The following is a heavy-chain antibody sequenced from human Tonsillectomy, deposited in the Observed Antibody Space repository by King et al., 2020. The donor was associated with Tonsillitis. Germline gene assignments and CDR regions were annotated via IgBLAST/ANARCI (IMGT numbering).Heavy chain of an antibody. CDR3: ARSLGGYSNAYALDY. CDR2: IDWDDDK. D-gene: IGHD5-18*01. CDR1: GFSLSTSGMC. Sequence: TLKESGPALVKPTQTLTLTCTFSGFSLSTSGMCVSWIRQPPGKALEWLALIDWDDDKYYSTSLKTRVTISKDTSKTQVGLTMTNMDPVDTATYYWARSLGGYSNAYALDYWGQGTLVTVSS. V-gene: IGHV2-70*01. J-gene: IGHJ4*02.